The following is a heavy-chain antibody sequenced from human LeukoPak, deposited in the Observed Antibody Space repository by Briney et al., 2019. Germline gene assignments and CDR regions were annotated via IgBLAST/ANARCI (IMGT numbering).Heavy chain of an antibody. CDR2: IYPGDSDT. Sequence: GESLKISCKGSGYSFTSYWIGWVRQMPGKGLEWMGIIYPGDSDTRYSPSFQGQVTISADKSITTAYLQWSSLKASDSTMYYCARQTSSGHLDYWGQGTLVTVSS. V-gene: IGHV5-51*01. D-gene: IGHD6-19*01. J-gene: IGHJ4*02. CDR3: ARQTSSGHLDY. CDR1: GYSFTSYW.